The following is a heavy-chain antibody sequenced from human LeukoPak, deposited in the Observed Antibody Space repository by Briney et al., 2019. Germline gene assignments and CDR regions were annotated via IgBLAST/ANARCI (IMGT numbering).Heavy chain of an antibody. V-gene: IGHV3-21*01. CDR3: ARDRYGDYAFDY. D-gene: IGHD4-17*01. Sequence: PGGSLRLSCAASGFTFSSYSMNWVRQAPGKGLEWVSSISSSSSYIYYADSAKGRFTISRDNTKNSLYLQMNSLRAEDTAVYYCARDRYGDYAFDYWGQGTLVTVSS. J-gene: IGHJ4*02. CDR1: GFTFSSYS. CDR2: ISSSSSYI.